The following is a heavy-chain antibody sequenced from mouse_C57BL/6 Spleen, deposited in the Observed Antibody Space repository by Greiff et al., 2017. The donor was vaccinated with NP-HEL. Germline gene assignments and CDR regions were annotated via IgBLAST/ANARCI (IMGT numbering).Heavy chain of an antibody. V-gene: IGHV5-6*01. Sequence: EVKLVESGGDLVKPGGSLKLSCAASGFTFSSYGMSWVRQTPDKRLEWVATISRGGSYTYYPDSVKGRFTISRDNAKNTLYLQMSSLKSEDTDMDYCARQKGYGNYDYYAMDYWGQGTSVTVSS. J-gene: IGHJ4*01. CDR2: ISRGGSYT. D-gene: IGHD2-10*02. CDR1: GFTFSSYG. CDR3: ARQKGYGNYDYYAMDY.